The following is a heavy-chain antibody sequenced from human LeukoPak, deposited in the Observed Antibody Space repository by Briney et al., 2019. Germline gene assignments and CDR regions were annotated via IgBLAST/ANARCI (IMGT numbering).Heavy chain of an antibody. J-gene: IGHJ4*02. CDR3: ARGREDGYNSVDY. CDR1: GGTFCSYA. CDR2: IIPIFGTA. D-gene: IGHD5-24*01. V-gene: IGHV1-69*13. Sequence: EASVKVSCKASGGTFCSYAISWVRQAPGQGLEWMGGIIPIFGTANYAQKFQGRVTITADESTSTAYMELSSLRSEDTAVYYCARGREDGYNSVDYWGQGTLVTVSS.